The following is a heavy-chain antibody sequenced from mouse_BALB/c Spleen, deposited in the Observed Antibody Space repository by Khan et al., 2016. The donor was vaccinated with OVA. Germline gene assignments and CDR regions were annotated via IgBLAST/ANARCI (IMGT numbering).Heavy chain of an antibody. Sequence: VKLVESGAELARPGASVKMSCKASGYTFTSYTIHWIKERPGQGLEWIGYINPSNGYTNYNQRFKDKATLTTDKSSTTAYLQLSSLTSDDSAVYNSVRDGAYHRNDGWFAYWGQGTLVTVSA. D-gene: IGHD2-14*01. J-gene: IGHJ3*01. V-gene: IGHV1-4*01. CDR2: INPSNGYT. CDR3: VRDGAYHRNDGWFAY. CDR1: GYTFTSYT.